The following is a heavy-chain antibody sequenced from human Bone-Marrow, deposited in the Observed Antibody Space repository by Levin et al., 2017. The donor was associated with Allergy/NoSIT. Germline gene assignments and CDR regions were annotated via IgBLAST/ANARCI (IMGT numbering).Heavy chain of an antibody. CDR1: AFSFDDYA. Sequence: GGSLRLSCAASAFSFDDYAMVWVRQAPGKGLEWVSLISSDATKTYYGDSVKGRFTISRDNNKHSLYLQMNSLRPEDTALYYCAKKGPLGEFSTDWYFDLWGRGTLVTVSS. CDR2: ISSDATKT. CDR3: AKKGPLGEFSTDWYFDL. V-gene: IGHV3-43D*04. D-gene: IGHD3-16*02. J-gene: IGHJ2*01.